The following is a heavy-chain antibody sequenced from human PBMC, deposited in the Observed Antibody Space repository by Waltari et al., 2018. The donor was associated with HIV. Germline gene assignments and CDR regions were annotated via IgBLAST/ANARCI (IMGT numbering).Heavy chain of an antibody. J-gene: IGHJ3*02. Sequence: QVQLQESGPGLVKPSQTLSLTCTVSGGSISSGSSYWSWIRPHPGKGLEWIGYIYYSGSTYYNPSLQSRVTISVDTSKNQFSLKLSSVTAADTAVYYCAREGWLRHGDAFDIWGQGTMVTVSS. CDR3: AREGWLRHGDAFDI. D-gene: IGHD5-12*01. V-gene: IGHV4-31*03. CDR2: IYYSGST. CDR1: GGSISSGSSY.